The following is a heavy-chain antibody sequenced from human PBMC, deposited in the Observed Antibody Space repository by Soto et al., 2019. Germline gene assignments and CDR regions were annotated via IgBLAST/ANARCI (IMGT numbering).Heavy chain of an antibody. J-gene: IGHJ3*02. D-gene: IGHD2-2*02. CDR3: ARDKLYTIPYAFDI. CDR1: GGTFSSYA. V-gene: IGHV1-69*06. Sequence: QVQLVQAGAEVKKPGSSVKVSCKASGGTFSSYAISWVRQAPGQGLEWMRGIIPIFGTANYAQKFQGRVTITADKSTSTAYMELSSLRSEDTAVYYCARDKLYTIPYAFDIWGQGTMVTVSS. CDR2: IIPIFGTA.